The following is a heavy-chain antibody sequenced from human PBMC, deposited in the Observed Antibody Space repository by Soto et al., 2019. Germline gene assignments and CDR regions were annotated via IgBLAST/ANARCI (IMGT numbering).Heavy chain of an antibody. D-gene: IGHD6-19*01. V-gene: IGHV3-30*18. CDR2: ISYDGSNK. J-gene: IGHJ4*02. Sequence: QVQLVESGGGVVQPGRSLRLSCAASGFTFSSYGMHWVRQAPGKGLEWVAVISYDGSNKYYADSVEGRFTISRDNSKNTLYLQMNSLRAEDRAVYYCAKDPGGQAVALDYWGQGTLVTVSS. CDR3: AKDPGGQAVALDY. CDR1: GFTFSSYG.